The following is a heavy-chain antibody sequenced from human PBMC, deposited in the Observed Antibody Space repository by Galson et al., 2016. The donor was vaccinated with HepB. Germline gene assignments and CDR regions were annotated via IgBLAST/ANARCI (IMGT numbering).Heavy chain of an antibody. CDR1: GFTSTDHY. J-gene: IGHJ3*02. Sequence: SLRLSCAASGFTSTDHYMDWVRQAPGKGLEWVGRTRNEANGHTTEYAASVKGRFIIPRDVSENSVYLQMNSLKTEDTAMYFCTRVTMLQDAYDIWGQGTMVTVSS. CDR2: TRNEANGHTT. V-gene: IGHV3-72*01. CDR3: TRVTMLQDAYDI. D-gene: IGHD3-3*01.